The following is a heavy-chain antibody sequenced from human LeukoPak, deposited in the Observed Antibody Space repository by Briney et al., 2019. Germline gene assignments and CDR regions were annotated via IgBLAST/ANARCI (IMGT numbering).Heavy chain of an antibody. D-gene: IGHD3-22*01. Sequence: GGSLRLSCAASGFTFSDYWMHWVRQAPGKGLVWVSRISSDGSSTSYADSVKGRFTVSRGNAKNTLYLQMNSLRAGDTAVYYCARGVSEYYYDSSGYYTGSYDPWGQGTLVTVSS. J-gene: IGHJ5*02. CDR2: ISSDGSST. CDR1: GFTFSDYW. V-gene: IGHV3-74*01. CDR3: ARGVSEYYYDSSGYYTGSYDP.